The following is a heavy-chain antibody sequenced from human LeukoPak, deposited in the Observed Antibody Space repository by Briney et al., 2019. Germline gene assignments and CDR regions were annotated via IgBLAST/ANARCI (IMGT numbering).Heavy chain of an antibody. J-gene: IGHJ4*02. Sequence: ASVKVSCKASGYTFTSYDINWVRQATGQGLERMGWMNPNSGNTGYAQKFQGRVTMTRNTSISTAYMELSSLRSDDTAVYYCARDSGGRGHFDLWGQGTLVTVSS. CDR2: MNPNSGNT. CDR3: ARDSGGRGHFDL. CDR1: GYTFTSYD. V-gene: IGHV1-8*01. D-gene: IGHD3-16*01.